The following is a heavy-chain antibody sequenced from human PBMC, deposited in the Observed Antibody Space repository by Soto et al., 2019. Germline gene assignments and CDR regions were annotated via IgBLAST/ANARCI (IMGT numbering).Heavy chain of an antibody. V-gene: IGHV3-73*01. CDR3: TRQTDAVQWLVVPTDYNFDY. Sequence: GGSLRLSCAASGFTFGGSAMHWVRQASGKGLEWVGHIRSKTNSYATAYAESVKGRFTISRDDSMNTAYLQMNSLKTEDAAVYFCTRQTDAVQWLVVPTDYNFDYWGQGTLVTVSS. CDR2: IRSKTNSYAT. D-gene: IGHD6-19*01. CDR1: GFTFGGSA. J-gene: IGHJ4*02.